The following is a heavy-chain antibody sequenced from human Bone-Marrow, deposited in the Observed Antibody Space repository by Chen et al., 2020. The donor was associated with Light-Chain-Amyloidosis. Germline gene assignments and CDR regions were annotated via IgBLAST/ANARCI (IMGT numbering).Heavy chain of an antibody. D-gene: IGHD5-12*01. CDR1: GYTFPNYW. J-gene: IGHJ4*02. Sequence: QLEQSGPEVNKPGESLKISCKGSGYTFPNYWIGWVRQMPGKGLEWMGVIYPDDADARYSPSFEGQVTISADKSITTAYLQWRSLKASDTAMYYCARRRDGYNFDYWGQGTLVTVSS. V-gene: IGHV5-51*01. CDR2: IYPDDADA. CDR3: ARRRDGYNFDY.